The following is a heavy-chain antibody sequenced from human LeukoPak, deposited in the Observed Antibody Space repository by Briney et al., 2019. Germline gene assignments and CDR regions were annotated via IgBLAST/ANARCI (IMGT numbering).Heavy chain of an antibody. CDR3: ARGRQGSTPHDAFDV. J-gene: IGHJ3*01. D-gene: IGHD5/OR15-5a*01. CDR2: VYTRGNT. V-gene: IGHV4-4*07. Sequence: KTSETLPLTCSVSGGSISSHYWSWIRQPAGKGLEWIGRVYTRGNTDYNPSLKSRLIMSVDMSKNQFSLSLSSVTAADTAVYYCARGRQGSTPHDAFDVWGPGTMVTVSS. CDR1: GGSISSHY.